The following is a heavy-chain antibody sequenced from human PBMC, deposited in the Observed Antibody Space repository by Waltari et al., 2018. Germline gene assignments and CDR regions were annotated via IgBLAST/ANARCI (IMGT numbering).Heavy chain of an antibody. CDR3: TRGIHSSFDI. J-gene: IGHJ3*02. D-gene: IGHD2-21*01. Sequence: QVQLQQSGPGLVKPSQTLSLTCALPGDTISSNSVAWNWIRQSPSRGLEWLGRTYYRSKWFNDYAVSVKSRITINPDTSKNQFSLQLSSLTPEDTAVYYCTRGIHSSFDIWGQGTMVTVSS. CDR2: TYYRSKWFN. CDR1: GDTISSNSVA. V-gene: IGHV6-1*01.